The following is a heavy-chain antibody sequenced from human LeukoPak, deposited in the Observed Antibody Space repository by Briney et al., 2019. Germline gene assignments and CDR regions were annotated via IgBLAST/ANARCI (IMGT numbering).Heavy chain of an antibody. CDR1: GFTFSSYW. V-gene: IGHV3-74*01. Sequence: GGSLRLSCAASGFTFSSYWMHWVRQAPGKGLVWVSRINTDGSSTSYADSVKGRFTISRDNAKNTLYLQMNSLRAEDTAVYYCARDIEQLVLDYWGQGTLVTVSS. CDR2: INTDGSST. CDR3: ARDIEQLVLDY. J-gene: IGHJ4*02. D-gene: IGHD6-6*01.